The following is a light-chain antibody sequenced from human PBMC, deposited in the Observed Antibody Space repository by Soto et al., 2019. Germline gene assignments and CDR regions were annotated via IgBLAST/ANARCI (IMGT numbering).Light chain of an antibody. CDR1: QSVSSN. CDR2: GAS. J-gene: IGKJ4*01. CDR3: QQYNNWPPVT. V-gene: IGKV3-15*01. Sequence: EIVMTQSPATLSVSPGERATLSCRASQSVSSNLAWYQQKPGQAPRLLIYGASTRATGIPARFSGSGSGTEFTLTISGLQAEDFAVYYCQQYNNWPPVTFGGGTKVEIK.